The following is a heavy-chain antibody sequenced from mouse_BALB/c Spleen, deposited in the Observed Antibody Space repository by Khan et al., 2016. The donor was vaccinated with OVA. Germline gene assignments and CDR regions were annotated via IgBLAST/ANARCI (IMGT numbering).Heavy chain of an antibody. CDR1: GFSLSRYS. Sequence: QVQLKQSGPGLVAPSQSLSITCTVSGFSLSRYSVHWVRQPPGKGLEWLGIMWIGGSTDYNSALKSRLSISKDNSKSQVFLKMNSLQTDDTAMYYWDRNRDGGSYWYFDVWGAGTTVTVAS. CDR3: DRNRDGGSYWYFDV. V-gene: IGHV2-6-4*01. CDR2: MWIGGST. J-gene: IGHJ1*01.